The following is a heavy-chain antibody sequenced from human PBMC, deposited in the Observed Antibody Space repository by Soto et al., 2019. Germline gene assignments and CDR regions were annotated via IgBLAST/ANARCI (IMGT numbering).Heavy chain of an antibody. CDR1: GFSLSTTGVG. V-gene: IGHV2-5*02. D-gene: IGHD1-1*01. Sequence: QITLKESGPTLVKPTQTLTLTCTFSGFSLSTTGVGVGWIRQPPGKALEWLALVYWADDERYSPSLKSRLTITKDTSKNQVVLTMTNMDPVDTATYYCALVGDGTTSWTYWGQGSLVTVSS. CDR2: VYWADDE. J-gene: IGHJ4*02. CDR3: ALVGDGTTSWTY.